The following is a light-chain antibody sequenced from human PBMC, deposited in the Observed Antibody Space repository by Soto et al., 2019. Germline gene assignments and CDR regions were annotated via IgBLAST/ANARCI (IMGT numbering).Light chain of an antibody. CDR2: TAS. CDR3: QQYFSYPLT. J-gene: IGKJ4*01. Sequence: AIRITQSPSSFSASTGDRVTITCRASQGIRSHLAWYQVKPGKAPMLLIYTASYLESGVQSRFSGSGSGTDFTLSISSLQSEDFAVYYCQQYFSYPLTFGGGTKVEIK. V-gene: IGKV1-8*01. CDR1: QGIRSH.